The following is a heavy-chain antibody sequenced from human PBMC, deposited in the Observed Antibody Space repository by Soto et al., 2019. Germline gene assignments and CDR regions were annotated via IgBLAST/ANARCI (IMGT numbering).Heavy chain of an antibody. CDR3: ARAQEASSRWYSSGYYFDY. CDR1: GGSISSYY. Sequence: SETLSLTCTVSGGSISSYYWSWIRQPPGKGLEWIGYIYYSGSTNYNPSLKSRVTISVDTSKNQFSLKLSSVTAADTAVYYCARAQEASSRWYSSGYYFDYWGQGTLVTVSS. CDR2: IYYSGST. V-gene: IGHV4-59*01. D-gene: IGHD6-13*01. J-gene: IGHJ4*02.